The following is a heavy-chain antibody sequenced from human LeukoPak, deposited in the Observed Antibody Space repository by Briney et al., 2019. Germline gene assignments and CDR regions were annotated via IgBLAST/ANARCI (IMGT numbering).Heavy chain of an antibody. Sequence: PGGSLRLSCAASGFTFSSYAMSWVRQAPGKGLEWVSAISGSGGSTYYADSVKGRFTISRDNSKNTLYPQMNSLRAEDTAVYYCAKDLGGWDCSSTSCQNYGMDVWGQGTTVTVSS. CDR3: AKDLGGWDCSSTSCQNYGMDV. J-gene: IGHJ6*02. V-gene: IGHV3-23*01. D-gene: IGHD2-2*01. CDR1: GFTFSSYA. CDR2: ISGSGGST.